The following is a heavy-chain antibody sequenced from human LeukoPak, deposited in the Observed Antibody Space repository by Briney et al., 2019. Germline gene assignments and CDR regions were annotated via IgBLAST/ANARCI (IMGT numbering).Heavy chain of an antibody. V-gene: IGHV3-66*01. CDR1: GLSVSSNY. J-gene: IGHJ3*02. CDR3: ARGKYSGYDYPAFDI. Sequence: GGSQRLSCAASGLSVSSNYMSWVRQAPGKGLEWVSVIYSGGYTNYADSVKGRFTISRDNSKNTLYLQMNSLRAEDTAVYYCARGKYSGYDYPAFDIWGQGTMVTVSS. CDR2: IYSGGYT. D-gene: IGHD5-12*01.